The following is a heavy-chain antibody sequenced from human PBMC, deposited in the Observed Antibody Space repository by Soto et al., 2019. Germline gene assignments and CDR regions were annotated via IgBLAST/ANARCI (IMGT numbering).Heavy chain of an antibody. D-gene: IGHD6-19*01. CDR1: GYSFTSYL. CDR3: ARLAVAGTRRGMDV. CDR2: IDSSDSYT. Sequence: GESLKIFCKGSGYSFTSYLISWVRQMPGKGVEWVGRIDSSDSYTNYSPSFQGHVTISADKSISTAYLQSSSPKASDTAMEYCARLAVAGTRRGMDVWGQGTTVTVSS. V-gene: IGHV5-10-1*01. J-gene: IGHJ6*02.